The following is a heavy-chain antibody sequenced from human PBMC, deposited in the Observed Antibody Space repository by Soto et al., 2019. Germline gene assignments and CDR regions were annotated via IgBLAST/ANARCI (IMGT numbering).Heavy chain of an antibody. CDR2: VFYTGFT. V-gene: IGHV4-39*07. Sequence: ETLSLSCAVSGGSIRCSYYYWGWLRQSPGKGPEWIGSVFYTGFTSYNPSLESRVTMSADTSKNQFSLRLSSVTAADTAVYYCARGYCTSTSCSIFNYWGQGNLVTVSS. J-gene: IGHJ4*02. CDR1: GGSIRCSYYY. D-gene: IGHD2-2*01. CDR3: ARGYCTSTSCSIFNY.